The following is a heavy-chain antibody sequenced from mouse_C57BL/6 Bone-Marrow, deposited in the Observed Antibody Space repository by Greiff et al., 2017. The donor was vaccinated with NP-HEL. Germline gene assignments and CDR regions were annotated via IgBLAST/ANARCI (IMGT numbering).Heavy chain of an antibody. D-gene: IGHD1-1*01. CDR1: GFNIKNTY. J-gene: IGHJ4*01. V-gene: IGHV14-3*01. CDR3: ARPYYGSSYDAMDY. Sequence: VHVKQSVAELVRPGASVKLSCTASGFNIKNTYMHWVKQRPEQGLEWIGRIDPANGNTKYAPKFQGKATITADTSSNTAYLQLSSLTSEDTAIYYCARPYYGSSYDAMDYWGQGTSVTVSS. CDR2: IDPANGNT.